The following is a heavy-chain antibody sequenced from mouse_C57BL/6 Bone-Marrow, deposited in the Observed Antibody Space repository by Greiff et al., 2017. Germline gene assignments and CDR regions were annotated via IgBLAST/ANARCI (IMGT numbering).Heavy chain of an antibody. V-gene: IGHV1-50*01. D-gene: IGHD3-3*01. J-gene: IGHJ4*01. CDR2: IDPSDSYT. CDR3: ARQGPFNYAMDY. CDR1: GYTFTSYW. Sequence: QVQLKQPGAELVKPGASVKLSCKASGYTFTSYWMQWVKQRPGQGLEWIGKIDPSDSYTNYNQKFKGKATLTVDTYSSTAYMQLSSLTSEDSAVYYCARQGPFNYAMDYWGQGTSVTVSS.